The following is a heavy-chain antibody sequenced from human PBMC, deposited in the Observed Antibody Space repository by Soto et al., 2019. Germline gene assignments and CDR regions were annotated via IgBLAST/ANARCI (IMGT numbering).Heavy chain of an antibody. CDR1: GFTFSSYS. CDR3: ARDISYSSSPFWPY. D-gene: IGHD6-6*01. V-gene: IGHV3-21*01. CDR2: ISSSSSYI. J-gene: IGHJ4*02. Sequence: PGGSLRLSCAASGFTFSSYSMNWVRQSPGKGLEWVSSISSSSSYIYYADSVKGRFTISRDNAKNSLYLQMNSLRAEDTAVYYCARDISYSSSPFWPYWGQGTLVTVSS.